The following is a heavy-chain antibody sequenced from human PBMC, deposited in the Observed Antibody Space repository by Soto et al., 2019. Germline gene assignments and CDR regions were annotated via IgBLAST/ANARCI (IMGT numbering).Heavy chain of an antibody. D-gene: IGHD4-17*01. Sequence: GGSLRLSCAASGFTFSSYAMHWVRQAPGKGLEWVAVISYDGSNKYYADSVKGRLTISRDNSKNTLYLQMNSLRAEDTAVYYCARADYGGDYFDYWGQGTLVTVSS. CDR3: ARADYGGDYFDY. J-gene: IGHJ4*02. V-gene: IGHV3-30-3*01. CDR2: ISYDGSNK. CDR1: GFTFSSYA.